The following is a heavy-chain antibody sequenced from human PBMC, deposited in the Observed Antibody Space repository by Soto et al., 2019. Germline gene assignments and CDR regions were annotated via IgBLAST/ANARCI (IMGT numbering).Heavy chain of an antibody. J-gene: IGHJ6*03. CDR3: ARAAFPMTTVTNYYYYYMDV. Sequence: GGYLRLSCAASGFTFSSYWMSWVRQAPWKGLEWVANIKQDGSEKYYVDSVKGRFTISRDNAKNSLYLQMNSLRAEDTDVYYCARAAFPMTTVTNYYYYYMDVWGKGTTVTVSS. CDR2: IKQDGSEK. CDR1: GFTFSSYW. V-gene: IGHV3-7*03. D-gene: IGHD4-17*01.